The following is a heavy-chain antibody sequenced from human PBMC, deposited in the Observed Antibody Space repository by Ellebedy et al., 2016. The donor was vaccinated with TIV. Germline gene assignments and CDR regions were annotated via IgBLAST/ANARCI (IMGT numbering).Heavy chain of an antibody. CDR2: INHSGST. J-gene: IGHJ4*02. CDR3: ARGPDDYVWGSYRGTLDY. V-gene: IGHV4-34*01. Sequence: MPSETLSLTCAVYGGSFSGYYWSWIRQPPGKGLEWIGEINHSGSTNYNPSLKTRVTISVDTSKTQFSLKLSSVTAADTAVYYCARGPDDYVWGSYRGTLDYWGQGTLVTVSS. CDR1: GGSFSGYY. D-gene: IGHD3-16*02.